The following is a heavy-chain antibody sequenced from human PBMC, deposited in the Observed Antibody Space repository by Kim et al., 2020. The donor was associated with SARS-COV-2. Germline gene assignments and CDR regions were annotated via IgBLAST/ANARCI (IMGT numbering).Heavy chain of an antibody. V-gene: IGHV3-21*01. D-gene: IGHD5-12*01. J-gene: IGHJ6*02. CDR1: GFTFSSYS. CDR2: ISSSSSYI. CDR3: ARNKERWDIVATIVRRSDNYYYYGMDV. Sequence: GGSLRLSCAASGFTFSSYSMNWVRQAPGKGLEWVSSISSSSSYIYYADSVKGRFTISRDNAKNSLYLQMNSLRAEDTAVYYCARNKERWDIVATIVRRSDNYYYYGMDVWGQGTTVTVSS.